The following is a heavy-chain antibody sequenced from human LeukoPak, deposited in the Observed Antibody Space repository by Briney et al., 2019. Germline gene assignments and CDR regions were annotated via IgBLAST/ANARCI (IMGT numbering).Heavy chain of an antibody. J-gene: IGHJ4*02. CDR3: ARDSLTYDDSSGDIGAFGY. CDR2: RNPNRGGT. V-gene: IGHV1-2*02. D-gene: IGHD3-22*01. Sequence: ASVNASCKASGYTLTGDYMHWVRQATGQGLEWMGWRNPNRGGTNYAKLFQGRVTMTRDTSISKTYMELSSLRSNDTAVYYCARDSLTYDDSSGDIGAFGYWGQGTLVTVSS. CDR1: GYTLTGDY.